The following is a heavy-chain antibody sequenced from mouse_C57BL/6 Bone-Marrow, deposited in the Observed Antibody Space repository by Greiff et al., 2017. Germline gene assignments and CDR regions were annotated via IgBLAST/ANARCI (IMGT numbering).Heavy chain of an antibody. CDR1: GYTFTSYT. Sequence: VQLQQSGAELARPGASVKMSCTASGYTFTSYTMHWVKQRPGQGLEWIGYINPSSGYTKYNQKFKDQAPLTADKSSSTAYMQLSSLTSEDSGVYYCAKNYCGSKFAYWGQGTLVTVSA. V-gene: IGHV1-4*01. D-gene: IGHD1-1*01. CDR2: INPSSGYT. J-gene: IGHJ3*01. CDR3: AKNYCGSKFAY.